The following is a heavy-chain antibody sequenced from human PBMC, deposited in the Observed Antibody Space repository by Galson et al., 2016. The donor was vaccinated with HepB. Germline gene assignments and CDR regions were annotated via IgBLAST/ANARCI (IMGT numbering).Heavy chain of an antibody. CDR2: MSPSSGKT. CDR1: GYTFTNYD. Sequence: SVKVSCKASGYTFTNYDINWVRQAPGQGLEWVGWMSPSSGKTGYAQKFQGRVTMTNNTSINTAYMELSSLRSEDTAVYYCARDRSVWSGYRTHYNMDVWGQGTTVIVSS. D-gene: IGHD3-3*01. J-gene: IGHJ6*02. CDR3: ARDRSVWSGYRTHYNMDV. V-gene: IGHV1-8*01.